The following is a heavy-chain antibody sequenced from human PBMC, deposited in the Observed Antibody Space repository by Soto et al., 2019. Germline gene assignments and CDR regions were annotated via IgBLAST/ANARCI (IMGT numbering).Heavy chain of an antibody. D-gene: IGHD3-3*01. CDR2: ISYDGSNK. J-gene: IGHJ4*02. V-gene: IGHV3-30*03. CDR3: ARSLCSGYPAYYFDY. CDR1: GFTFSSYG. Sequence: QVQLVESGGGVVQPGRSLRLSCAASGFTFSSYGMHWVRQAPGKGLEWVAVISYDGSNKYYADSVKGRFTISRDNSKNTLYLKMNSLRAEDTAVYYCARSLCSGYPAYYFDYWGQGTLVTVSS.